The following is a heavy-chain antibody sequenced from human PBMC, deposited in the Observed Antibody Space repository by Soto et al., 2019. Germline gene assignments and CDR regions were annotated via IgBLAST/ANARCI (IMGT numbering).Heavy chain of an antibody. CDR2: ISRSSNYI. D-gene: IGHD4-4*01. CDR3: ARGSNHFDY. J-gene: IGHJ4*02. CDR1: GFTFTSYS. Sequence: PGGSLRLSCAASGFTFTSYSMNWVRQAPGKGLEWVSSISRSSNYIYYADSVKGRFTISRDNAKNTLYLQMNSLRAEDTAVYYCARGSNHFDYWGQGTLVTAPQ. V-gene: IGHV3-21*01.